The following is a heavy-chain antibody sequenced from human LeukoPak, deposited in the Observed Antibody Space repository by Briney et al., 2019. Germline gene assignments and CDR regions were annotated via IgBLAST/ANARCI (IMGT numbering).Heavy chain of an antibody. CDR3: ARHGGGLDY. Sequence: GESLKISCKGSAYNFATYWIAWVRQMLGKGLEWMGIIYPGDSDTRYSPSFKGQVTISADKSITTAYLQWSSLKASDTAMYYCARHGGGLDYWGQGTLVTVSS. V-gene: IGHV5-51*01. J-gene: IGHJ4*02. CDR2: IYPGDSDT. D-gene: IGHD3-16*01. CDR1: AYNFATYW.